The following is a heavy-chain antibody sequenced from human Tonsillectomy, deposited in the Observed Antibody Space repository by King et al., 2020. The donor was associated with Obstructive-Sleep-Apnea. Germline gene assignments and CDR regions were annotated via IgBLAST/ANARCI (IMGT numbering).Heavy chain of an antibody. D-gene: IGHD3-22*01. V-gene: IGHV5-51*01. J-gene: IGHJ3*02. CDR2: IYPGDSDT. CDR3: ARSLINYYDSSGYYPGAFDI. CDR1: GYSFTSYW. Sequence: LVQSGAEVKKPGESLKISCKGSGYSFTSYWIGWVRQMPGKGLEWMGIIYPGDSDTRYSASFQGQVTISADKSISTAYLQWSSLKASDTAMYYCARSLINYYDSSGYYPGAFDIWGQGTMVTVSS.